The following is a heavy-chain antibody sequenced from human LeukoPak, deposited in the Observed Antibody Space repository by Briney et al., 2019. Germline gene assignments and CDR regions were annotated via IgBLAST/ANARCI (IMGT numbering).Heavy chain of an antibody. J-gene: IGHJ6*02. Sequence: ASVKVSCKLSGYTLTELSMHWVRQAPGKGLEWMGGFDPEDGATLYAQKLQGRVTMTTDTSTSTAYMELRSLRSDDTAVYYCARDKWEPEKYYDILTGYYNYYYYGMDVWGQGTTVTVSS. D-gene: IGHD3-9*01. CDR2: FDPEDGAT. V-gene: IGHV1-24*01. CDR3: ARDKWEPEKYYDILTGYYNYYYYGMDV. CDR1: GYTLTELS.